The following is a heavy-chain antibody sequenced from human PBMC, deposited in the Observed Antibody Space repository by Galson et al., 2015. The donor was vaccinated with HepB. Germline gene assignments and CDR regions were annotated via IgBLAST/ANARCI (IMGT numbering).Heavy chain of an antibody. D-gene: IGHD6-19*01. Sequence: SLRLSCAASGFTFGDYAMSWVRQAPGKGLEWVGFIRSKAYGGTTEYAASVKGRFTISRDDSKSIAYLQMNSLKTEDTAVYYCTRWWQWLAHDYWGQGTLVTVSS. J-gene: IGHJ4*02. CDR2: IRSKAYGGTT. CDR3: TRWWQWLAHDY. CDR1: GFTFGDYA. V-gene: IGHV3-49*04.